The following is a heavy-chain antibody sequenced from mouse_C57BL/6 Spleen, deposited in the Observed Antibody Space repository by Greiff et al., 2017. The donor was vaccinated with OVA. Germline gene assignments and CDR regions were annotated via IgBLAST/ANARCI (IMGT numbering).Heavy chain of an antibody. Sequence: EVKLQESGPGMVKPSQSLSLTCTVTGYSITSGYDWHWIRHFPGNKLEWMGYISYSGSTNYNPSLKSRISITHDTSKNHFFLKLNSVTTEDTATYYCARFTTVVGNWYFDVWGTGTTVTVSS. CDR3: ARFTTVVGNWYFDV. D-gene: IGHD1-1*01. CDR1: GYSITSGYD. J-gene: IGHJ1*03. CDR2: ISYSGST. V-gene: IGHV3-1*01.